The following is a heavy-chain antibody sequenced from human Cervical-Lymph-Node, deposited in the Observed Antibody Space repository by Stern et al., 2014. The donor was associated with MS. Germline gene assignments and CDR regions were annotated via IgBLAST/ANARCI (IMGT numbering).Heavy chain of an antibody. V-gene: IGHV3-30-3*01. CDR1: GFTFGRHS. CDR3: ARPAAARYFDY. Sequence: VQLVESGGGVVQPGRSLRLSCETSGFTFGRHSMHWVRQAPGQGLEWVAIISYDGSSQHYADSVKGRFTISRSNSNNTLYLQMNSLRVEDTAMYYCARPAAARYFDYWGQGSQVTVSS. D-gene: IGHD6-25*01. CDR2: ISYDGSSQ. J-gene: IGHJ4*02.